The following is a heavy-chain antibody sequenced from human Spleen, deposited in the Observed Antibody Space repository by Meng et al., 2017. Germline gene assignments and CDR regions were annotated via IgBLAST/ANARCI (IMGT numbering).Heavy chain of an antibody. Sequence: GGSLRLSCAASGFTFSSYWMHWVRQAPGKGLVWVSRINSDGSTTTYADSGKGRFTISRDNAKNTLYLQMNSLRAEDTAVYYCAINLGYSSSWYVFDYWGQGTLVTVSS. CDR2: INSDGSTT. V-gene: IGHV3-74*03. CDR3: AINLGYSSSWYVFDY. D-gene: IGHD6-13*01. J-gene: IGHJ4*02. CDR1: GFTFSSYW.